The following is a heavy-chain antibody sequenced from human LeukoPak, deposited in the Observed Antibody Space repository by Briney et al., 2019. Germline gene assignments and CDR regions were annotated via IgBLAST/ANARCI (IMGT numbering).Heavy chain of an antibody. CDR2: ISYDGSNK. D-gene: IGHD6-19*01. CDR1: GFTFSSYG. Sequence: GRSLRLSCAASGFTFSSYGMHWVRQAPGKGLEWVAVISYDGSNKYYAGSVKGRFTISRDNSKNTLYLQMNSLRAEDTAVYYCAKGGIAVGWGQGTLVTVSS. V-gene: IGHV3-30*18. CDR3: AKGGIAVG. J-gene: IGHJ4*02.